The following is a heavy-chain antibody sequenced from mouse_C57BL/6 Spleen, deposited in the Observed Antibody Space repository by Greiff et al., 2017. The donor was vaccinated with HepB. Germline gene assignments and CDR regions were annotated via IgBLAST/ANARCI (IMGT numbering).Heavy chain of an antibody. CDR3: ARSQGIYAMDY. CDR2: ISSGSSTI. CDR1: GFTFSDYG. V-gene: IGHV5-17*01. J-gene: IGHJ4*01. D-gene: IGHD3-3*01. Sequence: EVKLMESGGGLVKPGGSLKLSCAASGFTFSDYGMHWVRQAPEKGLEWVAYISSGSSTIYYADTVKGRFTISRDNAKNTLFLQMTSLRSEDTAMYYCARSQGIYAMDYWGQGTSVTVSS.